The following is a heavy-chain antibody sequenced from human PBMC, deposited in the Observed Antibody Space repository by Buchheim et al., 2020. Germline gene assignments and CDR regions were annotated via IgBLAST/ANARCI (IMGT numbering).Heavy chain of an antibody. D-gene: IGHD3-10*01. J-gene: IGHJ4*02. CDR3: VRSVAGTFDS. V-gene: IGHV3-48*02. CDR1: GFTFNVYS. Sequence: EVHLVESGGGLVQPGGSLRLSCAASGFTFNVYSTNWVRQAPGKGLEWVSYITSDIRTINYADSVKGRFTISRDNAKYSLSLQMNSLTDEDTAVYYCVRSVAGTFDSWGQGTL. CDR2: ITSDIRTI.